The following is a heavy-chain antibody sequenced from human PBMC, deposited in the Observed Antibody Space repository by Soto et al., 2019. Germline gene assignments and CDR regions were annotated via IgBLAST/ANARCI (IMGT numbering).Heavy chain of an antibody. CDR2: MYYTGNK. V-gene: IGHV4-39*01. D-gene: IGHD6-6*01. J-gene: IGHJ5*02. CDR1: GGSISSSTYY. CDR3: VRRSSSSLRSLFEP. Sequence: SETLSLTCTVSGGSISSSTYYWDWIRQPPGKGLEWIGAMYYTGNKNYNPSLESRVTMSVDTSKNQFSLKLSSVTPTDTAVYYCVRRSSSSLRSLFEPWGRGILVTVSS.